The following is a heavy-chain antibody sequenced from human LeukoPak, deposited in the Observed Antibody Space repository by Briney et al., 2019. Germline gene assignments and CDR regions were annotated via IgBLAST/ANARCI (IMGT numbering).Heavy chain of an antibody. CDR2: IIPIFGTA. J-gene: IGHJ5*02. CDR3: ASSPDSRWNWFDP. D-gene: IGHD3-22*01. CDR1: GGTFSSYA. V-gene: IGHV1-69*01. Sequence: SVKVSCKASGGTFSSYAISWVRQAPGQGLEWMGGIIPIFGTANYAQKFQGRVTITADESTSTAYMELSSLRSEDTAVYYCASSPDSRWNWFDPWGQGILVTVSS.